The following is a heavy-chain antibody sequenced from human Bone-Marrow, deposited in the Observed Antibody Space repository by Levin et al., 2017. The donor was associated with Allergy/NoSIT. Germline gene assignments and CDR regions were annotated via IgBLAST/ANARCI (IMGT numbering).Heavy chain of an antibody. CDR2: ISYHGSA. J-gene: IGHJ4*02. Sequence: SQTLSLTCRVSGGSISGSYWSWIRQPPGKGLEWIGYISYHGSANYNPSLKSRVTISLDMSENQFSLNMRSVTAADTAIYYCARDQRASNWYYFDSWGQGSLVTVSS. V-gene: IGHV4-59*13. D-gene: IGHD4-11*01. CDR1: GGSISGSY. CDR3: ARDQRASNWYYFDS.